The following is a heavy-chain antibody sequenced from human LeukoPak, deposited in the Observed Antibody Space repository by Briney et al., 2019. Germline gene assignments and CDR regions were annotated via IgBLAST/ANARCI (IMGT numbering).Heavy chain of an antibody. CDR3: ARALSRGYSGYDYGLGY. J-gene: IGHJ4*02. CDR2: ISASNGNT. V-gene: IGHV1-18*01. CDR1: GYTFINFG. Sequence: ASVKVSCKASGYTFINFGVTWVRQAPGQGLEWMGWISASNGNTNYAQKLQGRVTMTTETSTSTAYMELRSLRSDDTAVYYCARALSRGYSGYDYGLGYWGQGTLVTVSS. D-gene: IGHD5-12*01.